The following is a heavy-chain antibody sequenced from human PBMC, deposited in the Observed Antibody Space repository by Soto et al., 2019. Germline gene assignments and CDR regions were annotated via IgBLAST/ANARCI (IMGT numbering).Heavy chain of an antibody. Sequence: PGESLKISCKASGYSFTNYWIGWVRQMPGQGLEWMGIIYPRDSETRYSPSLQGQVTISADKSISTAYLQWSSLKASDTAMYYCARHYDGSDIWGPGTLVTVS. CDR3: ARHYDGSDI. CDR2: IYPRDSET. V-gene: IGHV5-51*01. CDR1: GYSFTNYW. J-gene: IGHJ3*02.